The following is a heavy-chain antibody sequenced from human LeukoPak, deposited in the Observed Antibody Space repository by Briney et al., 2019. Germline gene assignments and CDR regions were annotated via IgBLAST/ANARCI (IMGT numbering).Heavy chain of an antibody. Sequence: GGSLRLSCAVSGFTFSSYWMSWVRQAPGKGLEWVANINKDGSQKFSVDSVKGRFTISRDNAENSLSLQMNSLRVEDTAVYYCARDWFDGDYDRFDYWGQGTLVTVSS. CDR1: GFTFSSYW. CDR3: ARDWFDGDYDRFDY. V-gene: IGHV3-7*03. D-gene: IGHD4-17*01. CDR2: INKDGSQK. J-gene: IGHJ4*02.